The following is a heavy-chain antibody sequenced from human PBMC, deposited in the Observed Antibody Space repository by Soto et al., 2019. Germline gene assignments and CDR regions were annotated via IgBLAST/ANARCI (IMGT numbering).Heavy chain of an antibody. V-gene: IGHV3-23*01. CDR2: VSDNGGSRGGT. Sequence: PGGSLRLSCAASGFTFHNYAMTWVRQAPGQGLQWVASVSDNGGSRGGTYYADSVKGRFTISRDNSKNTLYLQLDSLTGADTAVYYCARAKAVVIAALDIWGQGTMVTVSS. D-gene: IGHD2-21*01. CDR3: ARAKAVVIAALDI. J-gene: IGHJ3*02. CDR1: GFTFHNYA.